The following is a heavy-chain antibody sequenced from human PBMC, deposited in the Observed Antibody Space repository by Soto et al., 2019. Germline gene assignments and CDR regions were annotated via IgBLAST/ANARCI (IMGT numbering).Heavy chain of an antibody. V-gene: IGHV4-34*01. CDR2: INHSGST. Sequence: SETLSLTCAVYGGSFSGYYWSWIRQPPGKGLEWVGEINHSGSTNYNPSLKSRVTISVDTSKNQFSLKLSSVTAADTAVYYCAREPVVLMVYALYYFDYWGQGTLVTVSS. CDR1: GGSFSGYY. J-gene: IGHJ4*02. D-gene: IGHD2-8*01. CDR3: AREPVVLMVYALYYFDY.